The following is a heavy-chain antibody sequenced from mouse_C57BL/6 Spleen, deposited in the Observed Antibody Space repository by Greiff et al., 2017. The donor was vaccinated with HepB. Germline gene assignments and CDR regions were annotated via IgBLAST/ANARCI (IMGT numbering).Heavy chain of an antibody. CDR1: GYTFTEYT. CDR3: ARHEEGPIYDGNPGYFDY. V-gene: IGHV1-62-2*01. CDR2: FYPGSGSI. Sequence: VQLQQSGAELVKPGASVKLSCKASGYTFTEYTIHWVKQRSGQGLEWIGWFYPGSGSIKYNEKFKDKATLTADKSSSTVYMELSRLTAEDSAVYFCARHEEGPIYDGNPGYFDYWGQGTTLTVSS. D-gene: IGHD2-1*01. J-gene: IGHJ2*01.